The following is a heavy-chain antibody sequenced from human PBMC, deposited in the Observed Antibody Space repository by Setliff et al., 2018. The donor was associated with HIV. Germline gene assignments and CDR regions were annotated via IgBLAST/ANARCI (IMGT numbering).Heavy chain of an antibody. CDR1: GFTFSSYE. CDR3: ASGGWSTYYYYGMDV. J-gene: IGHJ6*02. CDR2: ISSSGSIT. Sequence: GGSLRLSCAASGFTFSSYEMNWVRQAPGKGLEWVSYISSSGSITYYADSVKGRFTISRDNAKNSLYLQMNSLRDEDTAVYYCASGGWSTYYYYGMDVWGQGTTVTAP. V-gene: IGHV3-48*03. D-gene: IGHD6-19*01.